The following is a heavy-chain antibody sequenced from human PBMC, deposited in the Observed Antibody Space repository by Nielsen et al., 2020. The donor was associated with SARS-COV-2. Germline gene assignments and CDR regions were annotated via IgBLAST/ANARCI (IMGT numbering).Heavy chain of an antibody. V-gene: IGHV3-33*01. D-gene: IGHD4-17*01. CDR1: GFTFSSYG. Sequence: GESLKISCAASGFTFSSYGMHWVRQAPGKGLEWVAVIWYDGSNKYYADSVKGRFTISRDNAKNSLYLQMNSLRAEDTALYHCARDDYGDYVSRMDVWGQGTSVIVSS. CDR3: ARDDYGDYVSRMDV. CDR2: IWYDGSNK. J-gene: IGHJ6*02.